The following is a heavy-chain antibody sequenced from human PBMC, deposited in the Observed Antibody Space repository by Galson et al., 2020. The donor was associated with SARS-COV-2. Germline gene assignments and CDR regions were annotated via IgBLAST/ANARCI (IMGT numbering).Heavy chain of an antibody. D-gene: IGHD6-19*01. J-gene: IGHJ4*02. Sequence: SETLSLTCTVSAGSISSSSYYWGWIRQPPGKGLEWIGSIYYSGSTYYNPSLKSRVTISVDTSKNQFSLKLSSVTAADTAVYYCARLYSSGWYDGGFDYWGQGTLVTVSS. CDR2: IYYSGST. CDR1: AGSISSSSYY. CDR3: ARLYSSGWYDGGFDY. V-gene: IGHV4-39*01.